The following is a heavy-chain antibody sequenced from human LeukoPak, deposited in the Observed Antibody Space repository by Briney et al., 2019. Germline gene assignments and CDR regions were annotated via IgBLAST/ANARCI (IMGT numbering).Heavy chain of an antibody. CDR3: ARDFPPVLTYYGSGSALDY. J-gene: IGHJ4*02. Sequence: PGGSLRLSCAASGFTFSSYWMHWVRQAPGKGLVWVSRINSDGSSTSYADSVKGRFTISRDNSKNTLYLQMNSLRAEDTAVYYCARDFPPVLTYYGSGSALDYWGQGTLVTVSS. CDR2: INSDGSST. V-gene: IGHV3-74*01. CDR1: GFTFSSYW. D-gene: IGHD3-10*01.